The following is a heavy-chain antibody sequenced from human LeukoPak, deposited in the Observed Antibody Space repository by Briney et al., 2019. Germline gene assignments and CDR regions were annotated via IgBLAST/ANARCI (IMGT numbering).Heavy chain of an antibody. D-gene: IGHD1-1*01. CDR1: GFTFSDYD. Sequence: GGSLRLSCAASGFTFSDYDMHWVRQATGKGLEWVSAIGTAGDTYYTGSVKGRFTISRENVKNSLYLQMNSLRAGDTAVYYCARVAKERVGGVYYFDYWGQGTLVTVSS. J-gene: IGHJ4*02. CDR3: ARVAKERVGGVYYFDY. CDR2: IGTAGDT. V-gene: IGHV3-13*01.